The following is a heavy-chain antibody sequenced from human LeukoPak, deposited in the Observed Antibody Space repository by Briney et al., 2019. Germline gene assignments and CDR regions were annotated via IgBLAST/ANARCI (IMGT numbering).Heavy chain of an antibody. CDR3: ARSPQWLLSSSNWFDP. CDR1: GYSLSSGYY. J-gene: IGHJ5*02. CDR2: IYHSGST. V-gene: IGHV4-38-2*02. Sequence: SETLSLTCTVSGYSLSSGYYWGWIRQPPGKGLEWIGSIYHSGSTYYNPSLKNRVIISVETSKNQFSLKLSSVTAADTAVYYCARSPQWLLSSSNWFDPWGQGTLVTVPS. D-gene: IGHD3-3*01.